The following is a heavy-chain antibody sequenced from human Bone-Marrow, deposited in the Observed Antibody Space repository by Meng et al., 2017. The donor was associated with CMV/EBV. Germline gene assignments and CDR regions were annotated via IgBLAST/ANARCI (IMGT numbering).Heavy chain of an antibody. J-gene: IGHJ4*02. CDR2: ISDDGGRT. Sequence: GESLKISCAASGFTFSNYAMHWVRQAPGRGLECVSTISDDGGRTYYADSVKGRFTISRDNSKNTLYLQMGSLRAEDMAVYYCARGRGGATTRYFDYWGQGTPVTVSS. CDR1: GFTFSNYA. CDR3: ARGRGGATTRYFDY. V-gene: IGHV3-64*02. D-gene: IGHD1-26*01.